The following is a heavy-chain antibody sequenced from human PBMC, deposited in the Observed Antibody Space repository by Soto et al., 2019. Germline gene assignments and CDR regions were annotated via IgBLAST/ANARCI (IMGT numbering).Heavy chain of an antibody. CDR3: ARPSRSAVAGTGLSFDY. CDR1: GFTFDDYG. V-gene: IGHV3-20*04. CDR2: INWNGGST. J-gene: IGHJ4*02. Sequence: GGSLRLSCAASGFTFDDYGMSWVRQAPGKGLEWVSGINWNGGSTGYADSVKGRFTISRDNAKNSLYLQMNSLRAEDTALYYCARPSRSAVAGTGLSFDYWGQGNRATVSS. D-gene: IGHD6-19*01.